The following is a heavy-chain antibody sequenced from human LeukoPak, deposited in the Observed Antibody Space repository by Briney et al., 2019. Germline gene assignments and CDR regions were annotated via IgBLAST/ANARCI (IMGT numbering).Heavy chain of an antibody. D-gene: IGHD3-22*01. CDR1: GSTVSSYG. J-gene: IGHJ2*01. CDR3: AKVPYYYDSSGYFDL. Sequence: GGSLRLSCAASGSTVSSYGMHWVRQAPGKGLEWVALIWYDGSNKYYADSVKGRFTISRDNSKNTLYLQMNSLRAEDTAVYYCAKVPYYYDSSGYFDLWGRGTLVTVSS. V-gene: IGHV3-33*06. CDR2: IWYDGSNK.